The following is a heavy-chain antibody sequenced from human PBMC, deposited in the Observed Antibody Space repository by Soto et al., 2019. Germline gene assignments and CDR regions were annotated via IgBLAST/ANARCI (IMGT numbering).Heavy chain of an antibody. D-gene: IGHD3-10*01. CDR1: GFPFSNAW. CDR3: TTLRMSMVRGVPPADY. Sequence: EVQLVESGGGFVKPGGSLRLSCAVSGFPFSNAWMNWVRQAPGKGLEWGGRIKSKTDGETTDYGAPVKGRFTISRDDSKNKLFLQMNSLKTDDTALYYCTTLRMSMVRGVPPADYWGQETLVTVSS. J-gene: IGHJ4*02. V-gene: IGHV3-15*07. CDR2: IKSKTDGETT.